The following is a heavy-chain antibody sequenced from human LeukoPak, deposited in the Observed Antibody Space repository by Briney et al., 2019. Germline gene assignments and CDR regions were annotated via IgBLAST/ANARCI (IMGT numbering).Heavy chain of an antibody. J-gene: IGHJ2*01. CDR1: GGSISSSSYY. CDR2: IYYSGST. CDR3: ARPVRVRSSWYWYFDL. D-gene: IGHD6-13*01. V-gene: IGHV4-39*07. Sequence: SETLSLTCTVSGGSISSSSYYWGWIRQPPGKGLEWIGSIYYSGSTYYNPSLKSRVTTSVDTSKNQFSLKLSSVTAADTAVYYCARPVRVRSSWYWYFDLWGRGTLVTVSS.